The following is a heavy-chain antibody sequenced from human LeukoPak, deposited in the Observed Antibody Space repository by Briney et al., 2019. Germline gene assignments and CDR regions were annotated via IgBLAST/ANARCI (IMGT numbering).Heavy chain of an antibody. V-gene: IGHV1-24*01. CDR3: ATDPVGYCSSDSCYSVDY. J-gene: IGHJ4*02. CDR2: FNPEDGEK. CDR1: GYTLTELS. Sequence: PSVKVSCKVSGYTLTELSIHWVRQAPGKGLEWMGGFNPEDGEKIYVQKFQGRVTMTEDTSIDTAYMELSSLRSEDTAMYYCATDPVGYCSSDSCYSVDYWGQGTLVTVSS. D-gene: IGHD2-15*01.